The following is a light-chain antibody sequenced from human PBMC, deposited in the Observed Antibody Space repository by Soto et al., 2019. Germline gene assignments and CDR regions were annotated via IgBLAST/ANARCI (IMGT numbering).Light chain of an antibody. V-gene: IGLV2-14*03. CDR1: SSDVGNYKY. CDR3: SSYTSSRTHYV. J-gene: IGLJ1*01. CDR2: DVS. Sequence: QSALTQPASVSGSPGQSITISCTGTSSDVGNYKYVSWYQQHPGKAPKLMIYDVSNRPSGVSNRFSGSKSGNTASLTISGFQAEDGADYYCSSYTSSRTHYVLGTGTRSPS.